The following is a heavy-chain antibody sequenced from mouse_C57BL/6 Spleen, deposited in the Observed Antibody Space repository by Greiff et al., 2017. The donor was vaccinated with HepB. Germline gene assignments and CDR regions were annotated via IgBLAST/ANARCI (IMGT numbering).Heavy chain of an antibody. CDR2: INPNNGGT. CDR1: GYTFTDYY. Sequence: VQLQQSGPELVKPGASVKISCKASGYTFTDYYMNWVKQSNGKSLEWIGDINPNNGGTSYNQKFKGKATLTVDKSSSTAYMELRSLTSEDSAVYYCARCLNWGADYWGQGTTLTVSS. J-gene: IGHJ2*01. CDR3: ARCLNWGADY. D-gene: IGHD4-1*01. V-gene: IGHV1-26*01.